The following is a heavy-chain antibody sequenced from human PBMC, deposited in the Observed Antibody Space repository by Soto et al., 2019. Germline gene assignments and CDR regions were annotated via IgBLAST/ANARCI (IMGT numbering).Heavy chain of an antibody. Sequence: ASVKVSCTASGYTFNSYAMHWVRQAPGQRLEWMGWINAGNGNTKYSQKFQGRVTITRDTSASTAYMELSSLRSEDTAVYYCARGITLPTPLDYWGQGTLVTVSS. CDR3: ARGITLPTPLDY. CDR1: GYTFNSYA. D-gene: IGHD1-20*01. V-gene: IGHV1-3*01. J-gene: IGHJ4*02. CDR2: INAGNGNT.